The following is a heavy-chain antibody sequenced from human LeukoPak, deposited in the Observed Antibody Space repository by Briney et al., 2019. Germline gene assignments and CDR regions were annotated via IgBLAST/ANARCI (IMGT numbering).Heavy chain of an antibody. J-gene: IGHJ5*02. Sequence: ASVKVSCKASGYTFTDYFIHWVRQAPGQGLEWMGWINPNSGGTNYARRFQGRVSVTRDTSISTAYMDLTRLTSDDTAFYYCAREIPGTTRINWFDPWGQGTLVTVSS. CDR2: INPNSGGT. D-gene: IGHD1-1*01. CDR1: GYTFTDYF. V-gene: IGHV1-2*02. CDR3: AREIPGTTRINWFDP.